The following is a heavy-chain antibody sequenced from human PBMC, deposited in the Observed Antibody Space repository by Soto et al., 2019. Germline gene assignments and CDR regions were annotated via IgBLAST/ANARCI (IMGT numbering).Heavy chain of an antibody. CDR1: GFTFSSYW. Sequence: GSLRLSCAASGFTFSSYWMSWVRQAPGKGLEWVANIKQDGSEKYYVDSVKGRFTISRDNAKNSLYLQMNSLRAEDTAVYYCARDMIVVVINSLFDYWGQGTLVTVSS. D-gene: IGHD3-22*01. CDR3: ARDMIVVVINSLFDY. CDR2: IKQDGSEK. V-gene: IGHV3-7*03. J-gene: IGHJ4*02.